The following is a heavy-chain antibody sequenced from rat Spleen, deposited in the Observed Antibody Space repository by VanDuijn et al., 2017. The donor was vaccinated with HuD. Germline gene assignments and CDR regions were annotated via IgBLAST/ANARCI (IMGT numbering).Heavy chain of an antibody. CDR3: ARHGLGTFDY. CDR2: VWSGGST. J-gene: IGHJ2*01. V-gene: IGHV2-1*01. Sequence: QVQLKESGPGLLQSSQTLSLTCTVSGFSLSSNSVHWVRQPPGKGLEGMGSVWSGGSTDYNSLLKSRLGISRDISKSQFFLKMNSLQSEDTATYYCARHGLGTFDYWGQGVMVTVSS. CDR1: GFSLSSNS. D-gene: IGHD5-1*01.